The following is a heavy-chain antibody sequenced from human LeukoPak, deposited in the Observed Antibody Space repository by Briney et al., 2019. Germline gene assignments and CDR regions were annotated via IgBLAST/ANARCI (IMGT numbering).Heavy chain of an antibody. CDR3: ARDRLERHFYYYGMDV. D-gene: IGHD1-1*01. Sequence: GGSLRLSCAASGFTFSSYSMNWVRQAPGKGLELVSSITSSSSYIYYADSVKGRFTISRDNAKNSLYLEMNSLRAEDTAVYYCARDRLERHFYYYGMDVWGQGTTVTVSS. J-gene: IGHJ6*02. V-gene: IGHV3-21*01. CDR2: ITSSSSYI. CDR1: GFTFSSYS.